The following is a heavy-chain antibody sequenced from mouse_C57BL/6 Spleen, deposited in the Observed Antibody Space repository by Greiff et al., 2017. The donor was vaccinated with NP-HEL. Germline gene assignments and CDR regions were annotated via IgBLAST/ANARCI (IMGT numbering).Heavy chain of an antibody. D-gene: IGHD1-1*01. Sequence: QVQLQQPGAELVKPGASVKLSCKASGYTFTSYWMHWVKQRPGQGLEWIGMIHPNRGSTNYNEKFKSKATLTVAKSSSPAYMHLSSLTSSHSAVFYCARTVPFGYWGQGTVVTVSA. V-gene: IGHV1-64*01. CDR2: IHPNRGST. CDR3: ARTVPFGY. CDR1: GYTFTSYW. J-gene: IGHJ3*01.